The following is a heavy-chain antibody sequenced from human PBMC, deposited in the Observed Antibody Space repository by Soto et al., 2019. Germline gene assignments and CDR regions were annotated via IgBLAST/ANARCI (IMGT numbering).Heavy chain of an antibody. CDR3: ARRMVRDGMDV. V-gene: IGHV5-51*01. Sequence: GESLKISCQASGYSFTTHWIGWVRQMPGKGLEWMGIIYPGDSDTRYSPSFQGQVTISADKSITTAYLQWSSLKASDTAMYYCARRMVRDGMDVWGQGTTVTVSS. J-gene: IGHJ6*02. CDR2: IYPGDSDT. CDR1: GYSFTTHW. D-gene: IGHD3-10*01.